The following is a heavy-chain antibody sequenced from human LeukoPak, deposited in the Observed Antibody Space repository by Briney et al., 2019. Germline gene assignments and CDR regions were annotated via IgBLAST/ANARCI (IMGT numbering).Heavy chain of an antibody. CDR3: ARDRIVGATLDYFDY. Sequence: PSETLSLTCTVSGGSISSYYWSWIRQPAGKGLEWSGRIYTSGSTNYNPSLKSRVTMSVDTSKNQFSLKLSSVTAADTAVYYCARDRIVGATLDYFDYWGQGTLVTVSS. V-gene: IGHV4-4*07. J-gene: IGHJ4*02. CDR2: IYTSGST. D-gene: IGHD1-26*01. CDR1: GGSISSYY.